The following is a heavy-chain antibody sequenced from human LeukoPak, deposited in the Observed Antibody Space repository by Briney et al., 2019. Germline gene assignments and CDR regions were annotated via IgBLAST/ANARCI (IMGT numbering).Heavy chain of an antibody. CDR3: ARGRLGYFDWTNALDY. CDR2: IYSGGSS. D-gene: IGHD3-9*01. CDR1: GFTVSSNY. J-gene: IGHJ4*02. Sequence: RGSLRLSCAASGFTVSSNYMNWVRQAPGKGLEWVSVIYSGGSSYNADSVKDRFTISRDNSKNTLFLQMNSLRDEDTAVYYCARGRLGYFDWTNALDYWGQGTLVTVSS. V-gene: IGHV3-66*01.